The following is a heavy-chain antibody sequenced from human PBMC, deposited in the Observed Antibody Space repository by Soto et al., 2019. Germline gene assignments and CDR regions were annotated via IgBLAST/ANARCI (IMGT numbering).Heavy chain of an antibody. CDR1: GYTFTSYG. J-gene: IGHJ3*02. CDR3: ARGSAVAGTVSAFDI. D-gene: IGHD6-19*01. Sequence: ASVKVSCKASGYTFTSYGISWVRQAPGQGLEWMGWISAYNGNTNYAQKLQGRVAMTTDTSTSTAHMELRSLRSDDTAVYYCARGSAVAGTVSAFDIWGQGTMVTVSS. V-gene: IGHV1-18*01. CDR2: ISAYNGNT.